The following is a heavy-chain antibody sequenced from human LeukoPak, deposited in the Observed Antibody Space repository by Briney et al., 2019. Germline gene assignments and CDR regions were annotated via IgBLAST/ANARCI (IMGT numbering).Heavy chain of an antibody. J-gene: IGHJ6*02. CDR2: IPYDGSNK. D-gene: IGHD1-26*01. CDR3: AKDRIVGTNYLGYGMDV. Sequence: PGGSLRLSCAASGFTFSSYAMSWVRQAPGKGLEWVAFIPYDGSNKYYADSVKGRFTISRDNSKNTLYLQMNSLRAEDTAVYYCAKDRIVGTNYLGYGMDVWGQGTTVTVSS. CDR1: GFTFSSYA. V-gene: IGHV3-30*02.